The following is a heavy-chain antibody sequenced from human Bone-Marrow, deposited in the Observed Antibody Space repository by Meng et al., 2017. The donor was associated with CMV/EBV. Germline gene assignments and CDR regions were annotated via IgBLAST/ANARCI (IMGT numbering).Heavy chain of an antibody. D-gene: IGHD1-26*01. Sequence: GESLKISCAASGFTFSSYAMSWVRQAPGKGLEWVSAISGSGGSTYYADSVKGRFTISRDNSKNTTYLQMNSLRAEDTAVYYCAKDPSGVGATNYWGQGTLVTVSS. CDR1: GFTFSSYA. J-gene: IGHJ4*02. V-gene: IGHV3-23*01. CDR2: ISGSGGST. CDR3: AKDPSGVGATNY.